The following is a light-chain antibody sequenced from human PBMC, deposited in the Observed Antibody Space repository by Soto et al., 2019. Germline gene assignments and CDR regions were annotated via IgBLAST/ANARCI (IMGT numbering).Light chain of an antibody. J-gene: IGKJ2*01. CDR3: QQYSSYSRYT. CDR2: KAS. V-gene: IGKV1-5*03. CDR1: QSISSW. Sequence: DIQMTQSPSTLSASVGDRVTITCRASQSISSWLAWYQQKPGKAPILLIYKASSLESGVPSRFSGSGSGTEFTLTISCLQPDDFATYYCQQYSSYSRYTFGQGTKLEIK.